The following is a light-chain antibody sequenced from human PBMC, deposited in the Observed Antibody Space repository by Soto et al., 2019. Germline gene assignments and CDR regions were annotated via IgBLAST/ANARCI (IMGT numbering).Light chain of an antibody. Sequence: IVLTQSPGTLSLSPGEGATLSCRASQSVSSSYLAWYQQKPGQAPRLLIYGASSRATGIPDRFSGSGSGTDFTLTISRLAPEDFAVYYCQQYGSSPFTFGGGTKVEIK. V-gene: IGKV3-20*01. J-gene: IGKJ4*01. CDR3: QQYGSSPFT. CDR2: GAS. CDR1: QSVSSSY.